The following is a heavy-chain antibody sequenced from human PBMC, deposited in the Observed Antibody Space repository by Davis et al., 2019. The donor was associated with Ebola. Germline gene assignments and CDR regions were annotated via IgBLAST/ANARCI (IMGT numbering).Heavy chain of an antibody. J-gene: IGHJ4*02. D-gene: IGHD6-6*01. CDR2: IYHSGST. CDR1: GFTFSSYG. Sequence: GFTFSSYGMHWVRQPPGKGLAWLGEIYHSGSTNYNPSLKSRVTISVDKSKNQFSLKLSSVTAADTAVYYCARERKQLDYFDYWGQGTLVTVSS. V-gene: IGHV4-4*02. CDR3: ARERKQLDYFDY.